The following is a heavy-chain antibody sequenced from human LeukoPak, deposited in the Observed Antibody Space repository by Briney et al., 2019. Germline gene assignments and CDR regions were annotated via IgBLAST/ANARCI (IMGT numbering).Heavy chain of an antibody. CDR2: INPGGGST. CDR1: GYTFTSYY. D-gene: IGHD3-3*01. CDR3: ARGRITIFGVVIGGGAFDI. Sequence: ASVKVSCKASGYTFTSYYMHWVRQAPGQGLEWMGIINPGGGSTSYAQKFQGRVTMTRDMSTSTVYMELSSLRSEDTAVYYCARGRITIFGVVIGGGAFDIWGQGTMVTVSS. J-gene: IGHJ3*02. V-gene: IGHV1-46*01.